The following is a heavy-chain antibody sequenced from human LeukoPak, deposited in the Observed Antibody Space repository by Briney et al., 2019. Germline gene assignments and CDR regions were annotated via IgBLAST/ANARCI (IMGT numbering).Heavy chain of an antibody. D-gene: IGHD1-20*01. CDR2: IKSKTDGGTT. V-gene: IGHV3-15*01. J-gene: IGHJ4*02. CDR3: TTVPPFNWNLDY. CDR1: GFTFSNAW. Sequence: GGSLRLSCAASGFTFSNAWMSWVRQAPGKGLEWVGRIKSKTDGGTTDYAAPVKGKFTISRDDSKNTLYLQMNSLKTEDTAVYYCTTVPPFNWNLDYWGQGTLVTVSS.